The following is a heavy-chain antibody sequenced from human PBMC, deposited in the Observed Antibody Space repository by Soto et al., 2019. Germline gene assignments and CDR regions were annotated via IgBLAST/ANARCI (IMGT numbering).Heavy chain of an antibody. V-gene: IGHV3-33*01. D-gene: IGHD2-15*01. J-gene: IGHJ3*02. Sequence: TVGSLRLSCAASGFTFSSYGMHWVRQAPGKGLEWVALIWFDGSDKYYTESVKGRFTISRDNSKSTLYLQMNSLRAEDTAVYYCARLYCSASSCYSVGAFDIRGQGTMVTVSS. CDR1: GFTFSSYG. CDR2: IWFDGSDK. CDR3: ARLYCSASSCYSVGAFDI.